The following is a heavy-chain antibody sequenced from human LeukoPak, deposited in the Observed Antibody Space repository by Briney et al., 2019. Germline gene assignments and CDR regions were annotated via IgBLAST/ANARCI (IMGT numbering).Heavy chain of an antibody. CDR1: GGSFSGYY. CDR2: INHSGST. J-gene: IGHJ4*02. V-gene: IGHV4-34*01. D-gene: IGHD3-22*01. Sequence: SETMSLTCAVYGGSFSGYYWSWIRQPPGKGLEWIGEINHSGSTNYNPSLKSRVTISVDTSKNQFSLKLSSVTAADTAVYYCARGQSQNYYDSSGYPDYWGKGTMVTVSS. CDR3: ARGQSQNYYDSSGYPDY.